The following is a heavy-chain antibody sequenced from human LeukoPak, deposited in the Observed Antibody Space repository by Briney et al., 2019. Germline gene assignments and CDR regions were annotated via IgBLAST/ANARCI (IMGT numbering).Heavy chain of an antibody. CDR3: ARVDIAVAGTVPFDY. D-gene: IGHD6-19*01. CDR1: GYTFTSYY. Sequence: ASVKVSCKASGYTFTSYYMHWVRQAPGQGLEWMGWINPNSGGTNYAQKFQGRVTMTRDTSISTAYMELSRLRSDDTAVYYCARVDIAVAGTVPFDYWGQGTLVTVSS. J-gene: IGHJ4*02. V-gene: IGHV1-2*02. CDR2: INPNSGGT.